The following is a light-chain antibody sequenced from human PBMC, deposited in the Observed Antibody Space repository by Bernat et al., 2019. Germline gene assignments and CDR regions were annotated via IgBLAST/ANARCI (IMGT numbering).Light chain of an antibody. Sequence: QSVLTQPPSVSGAPGQRVTISCTGSSSNIGAGYDVHWYQQLPGTAPNLLIYGNSNRPSGVPERFSGSKSGTSASLAITGLQAADEADYYCQSYDSSLSVWVFGGGTKLTVL. CDR2: GNS. J-gene: IGLJ3*02. V-gene: IGLV1-40*01. CDR1: SSNIGAGYD. CDR3: QSYDSSLSVWV.